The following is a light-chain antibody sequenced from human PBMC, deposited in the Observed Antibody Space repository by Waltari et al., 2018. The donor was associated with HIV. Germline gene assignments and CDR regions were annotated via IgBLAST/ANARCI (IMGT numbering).Light chain of an antibody. J-gene: IGLJ2*01. CDR1: SSKIGSNY. Sequence: QSVLTQPPSASGTPGQRVTISCSGSSSKIGSNYVHWYQQLPGKAPKLLIYRNNQRASGVPDRFSGSKSDTSASLAISGLRSEDEADYYCATWADRPSGPVVFGGGTKVTVL. CDR2: RNN. V-gene: IGLV1-47*01. CDR3: ATWADRPSGPVV.